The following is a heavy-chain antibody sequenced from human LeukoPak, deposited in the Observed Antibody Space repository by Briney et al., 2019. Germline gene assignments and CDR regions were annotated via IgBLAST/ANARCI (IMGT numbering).Heavy chain of an antibody. D-gene: IGHD4-17*01. Sequence: PSETLSLTCTVSGGSVSSGSYYGRWIRQPPGKGLERIGYIYYSGITNYNPSLKSRVTISVDTSKYQFNLQLSSVTAADTAVYYCARDYGADYYYYYMDGWGKGTTVTVSS. J-gene: IGHJ6*03. CDR1: GGSVSSGSYY. CDR3: ARDYGADYYYYYMDG. V-gene: IGHV4-61*01. CDR2: IYYSGIT.